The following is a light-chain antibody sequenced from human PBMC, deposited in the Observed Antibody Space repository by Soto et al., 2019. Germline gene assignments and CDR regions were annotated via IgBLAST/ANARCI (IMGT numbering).Light chain of an antibody. CDR3: QQYNNWPFT. J-gene: IGKJ3*01. CDR1: QSVSSN. V-gene: IGKV3D-15*01. Sequence: EIVMTQSPATLSVSPGERAIVSCRASQSVSSNLAWYQQKPGQVPRLLSYGASTRATGIPARFSGSGSGTEFTLTISSLQSEDFAVYYCQQYNNWPFTFGPGTKVDIK. CDR2: GAS.